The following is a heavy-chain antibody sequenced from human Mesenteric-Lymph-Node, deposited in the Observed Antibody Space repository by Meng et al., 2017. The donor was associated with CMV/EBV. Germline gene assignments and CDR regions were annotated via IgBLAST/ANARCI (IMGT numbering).Heavy chain of an antibody. CDR1: GGSVNSGSYY. J-gene: IGHJ4*02. CDR2: IFHSGST. V-gene: IGHV4-61*01. CDR3: ARDTGVNFDY. D-gene: IGHD2-8*02. Sequence: LTGTASGGSVNSGSYYWSWIRQPPGKGLEWIGYIFHSGSTYYNPSLKSRVTISVDTSKNQFSLKLTSVTAADTALYYCARDTGVNFDYWGQGTLVTVSS.